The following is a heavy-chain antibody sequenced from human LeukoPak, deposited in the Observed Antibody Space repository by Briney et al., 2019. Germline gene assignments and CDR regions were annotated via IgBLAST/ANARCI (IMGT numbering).Heavy chain of an antibody. CDR3: ARDEAGWDY. CDR1: GFTFSSYA. Sequence: GGSLRLSCAASGFTFSSYAMSWVRQAPGKGLEGVSGISGSGGITNYADSVKGRFTISRDNSKNTLYLQMNSLRAEDTAVYYCARDEAGWDYWGQGTLVTVSS. CDR2: ISGSGGIT. V-gene: IGHV3-23*01. J-gene: IGHJ4*02. D-gene: IGHD2-15*01.